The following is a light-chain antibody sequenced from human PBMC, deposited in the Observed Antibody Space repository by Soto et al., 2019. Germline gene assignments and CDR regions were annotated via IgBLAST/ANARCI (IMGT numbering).Light chain of an antibody. Sequence: QSVPTQPPSPSGTPGQRVTISCSGSRSNTGSNTVNWYQQLPGTAPKLLIYSNNQRPSGVPDRFSGSKSGTSASLAISGLQSEDEADYYCAAWDDSLNAVVFGGGTKVTVL. V-gene: IGLV1-44*01. J-gene: IGLJ2*01. CDR3: AAWDDSLNAVV. CDR1: RSNTGSNT. CDR2: SNN.